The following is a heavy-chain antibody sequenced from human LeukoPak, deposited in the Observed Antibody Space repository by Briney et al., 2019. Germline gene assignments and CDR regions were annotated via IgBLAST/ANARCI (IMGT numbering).Heavy chain of an antibody. CDR2: INPNSGGT. J-gene: IGHJ3*02. Sequence: GASVKVSCKASGYTFTGYCMHWVRQAPGQGLEWMGWINPNSGGTNYAQKFQGRITMTRDTSISTAYMELSRLRSDDTAVYYCARVGTIVGAFDAFDIWGQGTMVTVPS. V-gene: IGHV1-2*02. CDR1: GYTFTGYC. D-gene: IGHD1-26*01. CDR3: ARVGTIVGAFDAFDI.